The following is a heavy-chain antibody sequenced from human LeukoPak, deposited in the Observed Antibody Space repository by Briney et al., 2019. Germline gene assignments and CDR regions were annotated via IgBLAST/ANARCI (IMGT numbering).Heavy chain of an antibody. D-gene: IGHD6-19*01. J-gene: IGHJ6*03. CDR2: IYPGDSDT. CDR3: ARQAVAGTHYYYYYMDV. CDR1: GSSFTSYW. V-gene: IGHV5-51*01. Sequence: GEALKISCKGSGSSFTSYWIGWVRQMPGKGLEWMGIIYPGDSDTRYSPSFQGQVTISADKSISTAYLQWSSLKASDTAMYYCARQAVAGTHYYYYYMDVWGKGTTVTVSS.